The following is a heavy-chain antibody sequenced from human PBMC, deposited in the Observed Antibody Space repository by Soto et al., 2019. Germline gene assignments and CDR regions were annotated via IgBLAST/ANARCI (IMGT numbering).Heavy chain of an antibody. J-gene: IGHJ6*02. CDR1: GFTFSSYA. Sequence: GGSLRLSCAASGFTFSSYAMHWVRQAPGKGLEWVAVISYDGSNKYYADSVKGRFTISRDNSKNTLYLQMNSLRAEDTAVYYCARDLYAHCSGGSCYPGLYYYGMDVWGQGTTVTVSS. D-gene: IGHD2-15*01. CDR2: ISYDGSNK. CDR3: ARDLYAHCSGGSCYPGLYYYGMDV. V-gene: IGHV3-30-3*01.